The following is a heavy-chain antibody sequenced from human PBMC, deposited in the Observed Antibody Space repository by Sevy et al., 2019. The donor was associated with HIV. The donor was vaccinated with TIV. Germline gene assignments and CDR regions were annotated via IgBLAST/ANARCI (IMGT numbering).Heavy chain of an antibody. J-gene: IGHJ6*02. V-gene: IGHV1-58*01. Sequence: ASVKVSCKASGFTFTSSAVQWVRQARGQRLEWIGWIVVGSGNTNYAQKFQERVTITRDMSTSTAYMELVSLRSEDTAVYYCAADPRRYYDFWSGYYDYYGMDVWGQGTTVTVSS. CDR3: AADPRRYYDFWSGYYDYYGMDV. CDR1: GFTFTSSA. CDR2: IVVGSGNT. D-gene: IGHD3-3*01.